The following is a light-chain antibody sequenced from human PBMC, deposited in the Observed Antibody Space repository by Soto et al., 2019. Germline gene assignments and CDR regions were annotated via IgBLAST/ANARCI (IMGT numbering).Light chain of an antibody. CDR1: SSDVGGYNY. V-gene: IGLV2-14*01. J-gene: IGLJ3*02. CDR2: EVS. CDR3: NSYTSSSTLV. Sequence: QSALTQPASVSGSPGQSITISCTGTSSDVGGYNYVSWYQQYPGKAPKLMIHEVSNRPSGVSDRFSGSKSGNTASLTISGLQAEDEADYYCNSYTSSSTLVFGGGTKLTVL.